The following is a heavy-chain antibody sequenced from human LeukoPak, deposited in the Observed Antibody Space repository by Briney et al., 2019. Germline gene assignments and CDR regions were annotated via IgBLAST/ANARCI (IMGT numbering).Heavy chain of an antibody. V-gene: IGHV4-4*07. CDR2: IYTSGST. CDR1: GGSISSYY. D-gene: IGHD2-2*01. CDR3: ARDLYQLLWNWFDS. Sequence: SETLSLTCTVSGGSISSYYWSWIRQPAGKGLEWIGRIYTSGSTNYNPSLKSRVTMSVDTSKNQFSLKLSSVTAADTAVYYCARDLYQLLWNWFDSWGQGTLVTVSS. J-gene: IGHJ5*01.